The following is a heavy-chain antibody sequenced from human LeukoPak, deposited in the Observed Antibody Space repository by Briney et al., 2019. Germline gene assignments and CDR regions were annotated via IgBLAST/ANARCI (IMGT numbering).Heavy chain of an antibody. CDR3: ARDHPIVFRRPNWFDP. CDR1: GGSISSSNW. D-gene: IGHD5/OR15-5a*01. CDR2: IYHSGST. Sequence: SETLSLTCAVSGGSISSSNWWSWVRQPPGKGLEWIGEIYHSGSTNYNPSLKSRVTISVDKSKNQFSLKLSSVTAADTAVYYCARDHPIVFRRPNWFDPWGQGTLVTVSS. J-gene: IGHJ5*01. V-gene: IGHV4-4*02.